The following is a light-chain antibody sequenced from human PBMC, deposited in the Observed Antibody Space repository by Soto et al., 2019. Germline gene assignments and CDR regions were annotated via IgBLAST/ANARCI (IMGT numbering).Light chain of an antibody. V-gene: IGLV2-18*02. CDR2: EVN. J-gene: IGLJ1*01. CDR3: NSFTTSNTYV. Sequence: GRTQPASVSGSPGQSITISFIGTSSDIGTYNRVSWYQQPPGTAPKLIIYEVNNRPSGVPDRFSGSKSGNTASLIISGLQAEDEADYYCNSFTTSNTYVFGPGTKVTVL. CDR1: SSDIGTYNR.